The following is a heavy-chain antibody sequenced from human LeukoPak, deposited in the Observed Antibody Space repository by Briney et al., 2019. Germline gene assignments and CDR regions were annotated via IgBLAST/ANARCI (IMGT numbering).Heavy chain of an antibody. CDR2: ISGSGGST. D-gene: IGHD6-19*01. J-gene: IGHJ6*03. CDR3: AKQAVAGSYYYYYMDV. V-gene: IGHV3-23*01. Sequence: PGGSLRLSCAASGFTFSSYAMSWVRQAPGKGLEWDSAISGSGGSTYYEDSVKGRFTISRDNSKNTLYLQMNSLRAEDTAVYYCAKQAVAGSYYYYYMDVWGKGTTVTVSS. CDR1: GFTFSSYA.